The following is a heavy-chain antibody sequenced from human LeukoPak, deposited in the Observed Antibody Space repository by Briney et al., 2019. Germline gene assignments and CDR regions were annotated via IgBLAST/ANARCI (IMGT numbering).Heavy chain of an antibody. J-gene: IGHJ4*02. CDR2: ISGSGGNT. V-gene: IGHV3-23*01. Sequence: GGSLRLSCAASGFTFSSYAMSWARHAPGKGLEWVSAISGSGGNTYYADSVKGRFTISRDNSKDTLYLQMNSLRAEDTAVYYCAKDLWYSSGWYRGLGFDYWGQGTLVTVSS. CDR3: AKDLWYSSGWYRGLGFDY. CDR1: GFTFSSYA. D-gene: IGHD6-19*01.